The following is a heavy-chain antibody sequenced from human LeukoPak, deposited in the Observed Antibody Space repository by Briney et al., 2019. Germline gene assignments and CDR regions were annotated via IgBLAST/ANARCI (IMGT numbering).Heavy chain of an antibody. J-gene: IGHJ4*02. D-gene: IGHD1-1*01. Sequence: SVKVSCTASGGTFSSYAISWVRQAPGQGLEWMGRIIPILGIANYAQKFQGRVTITADKSTSTAYMELSSLRSEDTAVYYCAREGELRYFDYWGQGTLVTVSS. CDR1: GGTFSSYA. V-gene: IGHV1-69*04. CDR3: AREGELRYFDY. CDR2: IIPILGIA.